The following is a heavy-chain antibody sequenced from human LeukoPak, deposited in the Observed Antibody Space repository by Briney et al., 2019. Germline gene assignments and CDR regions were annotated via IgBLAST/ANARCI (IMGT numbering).Heavy chain of an antibody. J-gene: IGHJ5*02. Sequence: PTGGSLRLSCAASGFTFSSYAMSWVRQAPGKGLEWVSAITVSGGSTYYADSVKGRFTIFRDNSKNTLYLQMNSLRAEDTAVYYCAKGWDSSGRNWFDPWGQGTLVTVSS. CDR3: AKGWDSSGRNWFDP. CDR2: ITVSGGST. CDR1: GFTFSSYA. D-gene: IGHD6-19*01. V-gene: IGHV3-23*01.